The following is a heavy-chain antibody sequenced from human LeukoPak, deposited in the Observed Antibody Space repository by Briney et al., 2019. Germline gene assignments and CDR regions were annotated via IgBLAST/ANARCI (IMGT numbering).Heavy chain of an antibody. J-gene: IGHJ4*02. V-gene: IGHV3-30*18. CDR1: GFPFSIYG. CDR3: AKPLDYGDYSPLVY. D-gene: IGHD4-17*01. Sequence: QPGGSLRLSCAASGFPFSIYGMHWVRQAPGKGLEWVALFSADGINIYYADSVKGRFTISRDNSKNMLYLQMNSLRAEDTAVYYCAKPLDYGDYSPLVYWGQGTLVTVSS. CDR2: FSADGINI.